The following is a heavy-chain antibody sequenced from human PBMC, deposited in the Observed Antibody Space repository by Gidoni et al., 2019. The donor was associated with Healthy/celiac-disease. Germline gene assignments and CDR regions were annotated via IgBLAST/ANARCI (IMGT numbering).Heavy chain of an antibody. J-gene: IGHJ6*02. V-gene: IGHV1-58*01. D-gene: IGHD3-3*01. CDR3: AAEYQDYDFWSVYYPVMGAYGMDV. CDR1: GFTFTSSD. CDR2: IVVGSGNT. Sequence: QMQLVQSGPEVKKPGTSVKVSCKASGFTFTSSDVPWVRQARGQRLEWIGWIVVGSGNTNYAQKFQERVTITRDMSTSTAYMELSSLRSEDTAVYYCAAEYQDYDFWSVYYPVMGAYGMDVWGQGTTVTVSS.